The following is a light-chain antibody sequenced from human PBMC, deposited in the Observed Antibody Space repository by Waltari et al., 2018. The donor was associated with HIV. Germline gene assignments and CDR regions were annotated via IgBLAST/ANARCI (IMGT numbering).Light chain of an antibody. CDR2: SAS. J-gene: IGKJ2*01. V-gene: IGKV1-39*01. Sequence: DIQMTQSPSSLSASVGDRVTITCRASQSVSRYLNWYQQKPGKAPKLLIYSASSLQSGVPRFSGSGSGTDFTLTISSLQPEDFATYYCQQSLGMPDTFGQGTRLEIK. CDR3: QQSLGMPDT. CDR1: QSVSRY.